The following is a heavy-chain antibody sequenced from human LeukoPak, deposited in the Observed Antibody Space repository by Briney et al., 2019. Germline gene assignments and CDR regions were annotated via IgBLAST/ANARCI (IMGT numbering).Heavy chain of an antibody. CDR2: ISGSGATT. J-gene: IGHJ4*02. CDR1: GFTFSSHG. V-gene: IGHV3-23*01. Sequence: PGGSLRLSCAASGFTFSSHGLSWVRQAPGKGLEWVSVISGSGATTYYAYSVKGRFTISRDNAKNTLFLQTNSLRADHTALYYCANPHVVRATATPTPLDSWGQGTLVTVSS. CDR3: ANPHVVRATATPTPLDS. D-gene: IGHD1-26*01.